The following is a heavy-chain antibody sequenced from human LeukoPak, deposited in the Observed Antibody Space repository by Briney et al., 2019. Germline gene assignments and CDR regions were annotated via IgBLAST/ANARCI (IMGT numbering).Heavy chain of an antibody. D-gene: IGHD5-18*01. J-gene: IGHJ4*02. CDR1: GYTFTGYY. CDR3: ARVKGSYEAVTG. Sequence: ASVKVSCKASGYTFTGYYMHWVQQAPGQGLEWMGWINPNSGGTNYAQKFQGRVTMTRDTSISTAYMELSRLRSDDTAVYYCARVKGSYEAVTGWGQGTLVTVSS. V-gene: IGHV1-2*02. CDR2: INPNSGGT.